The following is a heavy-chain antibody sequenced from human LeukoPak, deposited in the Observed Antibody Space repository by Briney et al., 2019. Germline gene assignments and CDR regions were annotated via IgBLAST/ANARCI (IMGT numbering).Heavy chain of an antibody. CDR2: MKPNSGNT. J-gene: IGHJ4*02. CDR1: GYTFTSYD. Sequence: GASVKLSCKASGYTFTSYDINWGRQATGQGLEWMGWMKPNSGNTGYAQKFQGGVNITRNTSISTAYMELSSLRSEDTAVYYCARGASEWEPNIDYWGQGTLVTVSS. V-gene: IGHV1-8*03. CDR3: ARGASEWEPNIDY. D-gene: IGHD1-26*01.